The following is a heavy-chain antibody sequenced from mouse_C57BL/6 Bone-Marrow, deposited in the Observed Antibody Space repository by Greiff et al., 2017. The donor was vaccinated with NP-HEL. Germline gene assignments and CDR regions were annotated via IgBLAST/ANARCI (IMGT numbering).Heavy chain of an antibody. CDR2: IDPNSGGT. Sequence: QVQLQQPGAELVKPGASVKLSCKASGYTFTNYWMHWVKQRPGRGLEWIGRIDPNSGGTKYKEKFKSKATLTVDKPSSTAYMQISSLTSEDSAVYYCARYYYGSGYFDYWGQGTTLTVSS. CDR3: ARYYYGSGYFDY. D-gene: IGHD1-1*01. J-gene: IGHJ2*01. CDR1: GYTFTNYW. V-gene: IGHV1-72*01.